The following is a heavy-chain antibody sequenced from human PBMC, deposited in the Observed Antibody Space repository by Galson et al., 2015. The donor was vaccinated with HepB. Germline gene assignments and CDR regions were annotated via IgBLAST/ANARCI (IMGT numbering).Heavy chain of an antibody. V-gene: IGHV3-21*01. CDR2: ISSSSSYI. CDR1: GFTFDDYG. J-gene: IGHJ4*02. Sequence: SLRLSCAASGFTFDDYGMNWVRQAPGKGLKWVSSISSSSSYIYYADSVKGRFTISRDNAKNSLYLQMNSLRAEDTAVYYCASSIAVAGTAFDYWGQGTLVTVSS. D-gene: IGHD6-19*01. CDR3: ASSIAVAGTAFDY.